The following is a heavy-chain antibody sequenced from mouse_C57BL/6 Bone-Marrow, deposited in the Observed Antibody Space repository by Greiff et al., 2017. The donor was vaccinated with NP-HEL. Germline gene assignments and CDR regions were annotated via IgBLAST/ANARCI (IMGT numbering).Heavy chain of an antibody. D-gene: IGHD2-12*01. CDR3: ARGAPTIVPDY. Sequence: QVHVKQPGAELVKPGASVKMSCKASGYTFTSYWITWVKQRPGQGLEWIGDIYPGSGSTNYNEKFKSKATLTVDTSSSTAYMQLSSLTSEDSAVYYCARGAPTIVPDYWGQGTTLTVSS. J-gene: IGHJ2*01. CDR1: GYTFTSYW. CDR2: IYPGSGST. V-gene: IGHV1-55*01.